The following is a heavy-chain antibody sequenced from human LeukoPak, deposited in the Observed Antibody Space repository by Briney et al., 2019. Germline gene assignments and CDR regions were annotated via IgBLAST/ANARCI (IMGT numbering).Heavy chain of an antibody. J-gene: IGHJ6*02. V-gene: IGHV4-59*01. CDR3: ARVAARYVGMDV. CDR2: IYYSGST. CDR1: GDSIRTNF. D-gene: IGHD6-6*01. Sequence: SETLSLTCTVSGDSIRTNFWSWVRQPPGKGLEWIGYIYYSGSTNYNPSLKSRVTISVDTSKKQVSLNLSSVTAADTAVYYCARVAARYVGMDVWGQGTTVTVSS.